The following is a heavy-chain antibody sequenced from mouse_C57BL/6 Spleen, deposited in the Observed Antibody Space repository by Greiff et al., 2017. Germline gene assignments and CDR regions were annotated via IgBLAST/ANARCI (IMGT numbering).Heavy chain of an antibody. Sequence: QVQLQQSGPELVKPGASVKISCKASGYAFSSSWMNWVKQRPGKGLEWIGRIYPGDGDTNYNGKFKGKATLTADKSSSTAYMQLSSLTSEDSAVYFCARRERYYDYDGFDYWGQGTTLTVSS. CDR1: GYAFSSSW. V-gene: IGHV1-82*01. CDR3: ARRERYYDYDGFDY. J-gene: IGHJ2*01. CDR2: IYPGDGDT. D-gene: IGHD2-4*01.